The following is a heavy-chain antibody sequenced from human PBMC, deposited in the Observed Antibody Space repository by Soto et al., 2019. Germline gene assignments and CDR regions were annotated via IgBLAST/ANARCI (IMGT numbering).Heavy chain of an antibody. CDR3: AKDQADYYYFGTDV. CDR1: GFTFSDYA. J-gene: IGHJ6*02. Sequence: GGSLRLSCAASGFTFSDYAMTWVRQAPGKGLEWLSSISGSGIGTYYADSVKGRFTISGDNSINTLYLQMHSLRAEDTALYYCAKDQADYYYFGTDVWGQGTTVTVSS. V-gene: IGHV3-23*01. CDR2: ISGSGIGT.